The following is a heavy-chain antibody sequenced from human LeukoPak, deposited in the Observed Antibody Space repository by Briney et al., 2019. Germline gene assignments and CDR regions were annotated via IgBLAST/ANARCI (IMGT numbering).Heavy chain of an antibody. D-gene: IGHD4-17*01. CDR3: AREPIGPNGDYVDTYYYYGMDV. V-gene: IGHV1-18*04. CDR2: ISAYNGNT. CDR1: GYPFTGYY. J-gene: IGHJ6*02. Sequence: GASVKVSCKASGYPFTGYYLHWVRQAPGQGLEWMGWISAYNGNTNYAQKLQGRVTMTTDTSTSTAYMELRSLRSDDTAVYYCAREPIGPNGDYVDTYYYYGMDVWGQGTTVTVSS.